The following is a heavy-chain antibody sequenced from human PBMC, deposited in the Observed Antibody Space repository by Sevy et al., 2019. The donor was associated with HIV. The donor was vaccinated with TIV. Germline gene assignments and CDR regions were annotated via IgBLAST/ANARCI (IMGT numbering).Heavy chain of an antibody. Sequence: GGSLRLSCAASGFTFSSYGLSSYSMNWVRQAPGKGLEWVSSISSSSSYIFYADSVKGRFTISRDNAKNSVCLQMNSLRAEDTAVYYCARDRGVGTSSYGMDVWGQGTTVTVSS. CDR2: ISSSSSYI. CDR1: GFTFSSYGLSSYS. V-gene: IGHV3-21*01. J-gene: IGHJ6*02. D-gene: IGHD1-26*01. CDR3: ARDRGVGTSSYGMDV.